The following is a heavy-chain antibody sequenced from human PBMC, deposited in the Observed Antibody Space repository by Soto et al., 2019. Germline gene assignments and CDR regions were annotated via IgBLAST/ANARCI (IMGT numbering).Heavy chain of an antibody. J-gene: IGHJ4*02. CDR1: GFTFSTYA. CDR2: ISGSDGST. V-gene: IGHV3-23*01. Sequence: GGSLRLSCAASGFTFSTYALSWVRQAPGKGLEWVSAISGSDGSTYYADSVRGRFTISRDNSKNTLYLQMDSLRVEDTAVYYCAKDREYGDVFDYWGQGTLVTVSS. CDR3: AKDREYGDVFDY. D-gene: IGHD4-17*01.